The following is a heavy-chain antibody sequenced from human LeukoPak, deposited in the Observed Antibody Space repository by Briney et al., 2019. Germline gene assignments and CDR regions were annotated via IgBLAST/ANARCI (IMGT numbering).Heavy chain of an antibody. CDR1: GFTFSSYS. V-gene: IGHV3-21*01. J-gene: IGHJ3*02. CDR2: ISSSSSYI. Sequence: GGSLRLSCTASGFTFSSYSMNWVRQAPGKGLEWVSSISSSSSYIYYADSVKGRFTISRDNAKNSLYLQMNSLRAEDTAVYYCASGGGTTLYIWGQGTMVTVSS. D-gene: IGHD1-1*01. CDR3: ASGGGTTLYI.